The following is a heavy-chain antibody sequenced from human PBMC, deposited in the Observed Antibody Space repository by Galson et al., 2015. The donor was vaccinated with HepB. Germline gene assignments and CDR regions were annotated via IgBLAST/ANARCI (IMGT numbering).Heavy chain of an antibody. Sequence: SVKVSCKASGGTFSSYAISWVRQAPGQGLEWMGGIIPIFGIANYAQKFQGRVTITADESTSTAYMELSSLRSEDTAVYYCARERLVVPAAIGRETSVDYYYYYGMDVWGQGTTVTVSS. CDR3: ARERLVVPAAIGRETSVDYYYYYGMDV. D-gene: IGHD2-2*02. CDR2: IIPIFGIA. CDR1: GGTFSSYA. V-gene: IGHV1-69*13. J-gene: IGHJ6*02.